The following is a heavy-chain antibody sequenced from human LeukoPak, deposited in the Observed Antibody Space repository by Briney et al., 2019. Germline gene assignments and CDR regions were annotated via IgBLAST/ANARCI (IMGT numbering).Heavy chain of an antibody. J-gene: IGHJ5*02. CDR2: INPNSGGS. CDR3: ARVTSSSWFAH. CDR1: GYXFTGYY. V-gene: IGHV1-2*02. Sequence: ASVKVSCKASGYXFTGYYLHWVRQAPGQGLEWMGWINPNSGGSNFPQKFQGRVTMTRDTSFSTAYMELSRLRSDDTAVYYCARVTSSSWFAHWGQGTLVTVSS. D-gene: IGHD6-13*01.